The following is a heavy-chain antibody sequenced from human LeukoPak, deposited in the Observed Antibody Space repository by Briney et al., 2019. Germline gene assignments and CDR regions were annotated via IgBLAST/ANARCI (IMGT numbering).Heavy chain of an antibody. J-gene: IGHJ4*02. Sequence: PGRSLRLSCAASGFTFSSYGMHWVRQAPGKGLEWVAVIWYDGSNKYYADSVKGRFTISRDNSKNTLYLQMNSLRAEDTAVYYRARDIPLRSSTSCYPDYWGQGTLVTVSS. CDR1: GFTFSSYG. D-gene: IGHD2-2*01. V-gene: IGHV3-33*01. CDR2: IWYDGSNK. CDR3: ARDIPLRSSTSCYPDY.